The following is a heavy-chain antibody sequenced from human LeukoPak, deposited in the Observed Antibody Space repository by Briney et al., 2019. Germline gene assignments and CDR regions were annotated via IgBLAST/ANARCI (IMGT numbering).Heavy chain of an antibody. CDR1: GGSISSYY. J-gene: IGHJ4*02. V-gene: IGHV4-59*01. Sequence: SETLSLTCTVSGGSISSYYWSWIRQPPGKGLEWIGYIYYSGSTNYNPSLKSRVTISVDTSKYQFSLKLSSVTAADTAVYYCARGRFLEWTHDYWGQGTLDTVSS. D-gene: IGHD3-3*01. CDR2: IYYSGST. CDR3: ARGRFLEWTHDY.